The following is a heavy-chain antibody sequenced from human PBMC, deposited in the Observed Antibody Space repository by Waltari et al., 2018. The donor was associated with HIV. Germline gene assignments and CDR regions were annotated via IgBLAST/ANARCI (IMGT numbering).Heavy chain of an antibody. D-gene: IGHD4-17*01. Sequence: VQLVQSGAAGKTPGSSVKVSCKASGCHFRSCAPIWVRMGPGQGLEWMGGIIPIFGTANYAQKFQGRVTITADESTSTAYMELSSLRSEDTAVYYCAREFGHDYGDYTYDYWGQGTLVTVSS. J-gene: IGHJ4*02. CDR3: AREFGHDYGDYTYDY. CDR2: IIPIFGTA. V-gene: IGHV1-69*12. CDR1: GCHFRSCA.